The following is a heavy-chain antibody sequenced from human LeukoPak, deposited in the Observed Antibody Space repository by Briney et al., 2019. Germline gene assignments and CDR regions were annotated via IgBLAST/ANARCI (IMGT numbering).Heavy chain of an antibody. CDR3: AKRNSGNYFDD. V-gene: IGHV3-33*06. CDR1: GFTFSNYD. Sequence: GGPLRLSCVASGFTFSNYDMHWVRQAPGKGLEWVAVIWYDGSNKYYADSVKGRFTLSRDNSKNTLYLQMNSLRAEDTAVYYCAKRNSGNYFDDWGQGSLVTVSS. J-gene: IGHJ4*02. D-gene: IGHD1-26*01. CDR2: IWYDGSNK.